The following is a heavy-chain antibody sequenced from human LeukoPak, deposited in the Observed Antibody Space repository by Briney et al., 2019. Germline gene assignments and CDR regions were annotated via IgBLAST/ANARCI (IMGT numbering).Heavy chain of an antibody. CDR2: ISYDGSNK. Sequence: PGRSLRLSCAASGFTFSSYGMHWVRQAPGKGLEWVAVISYDGSNKYYADSVKGRSTISRDNSKNTLYLQMNSLRAEDTAVYYCAKDRGYCSGGSCMRIDYWGQGTLVTVSS. J-gene: IGHJ4*02. CDR1: GFTFSSYG. CDR3: AKDRGYCSGGSCMRIDY. V-gene: IGHV3-30*18. D-gene: IGHD2-15*01.